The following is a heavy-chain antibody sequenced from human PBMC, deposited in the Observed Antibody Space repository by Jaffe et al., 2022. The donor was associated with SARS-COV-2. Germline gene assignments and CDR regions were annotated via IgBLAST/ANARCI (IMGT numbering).Heavy chain of an antibody. J-gene: IGHJ6*02. CDR1: GYTFTSYG. CDR2: ISAYNGNT. CDR3: ARELYYDILTGYFKNYYYYGMDV. Sequence: QVQLVQSGAEVKKPGASVKVSCKASGYTFTSYGISWVRQAPGQGLEWMGWISAYNGNTNYAQKLQGRVTMTTDTSTSTAYMELRSLRSDDTAVYYCARELYYDILTGYFKNYYYYGMDVWGQGTTVTVSS. D-gene: IGHD3-9*01. V-gene: IGHV1-18*01.